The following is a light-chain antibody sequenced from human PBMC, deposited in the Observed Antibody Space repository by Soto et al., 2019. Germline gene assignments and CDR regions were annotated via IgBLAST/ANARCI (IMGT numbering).Light chain of an antibody. CDR1: SSDVGGYRY. CDR3: SSYTSSSTLGV. Sequence: QSALTKPASVSGSPGQSITISCTGTSSDVGGYRYVSWYQQHPGKAPKLMIYDVSNRPSGVSNRFSGSKSGNTASLTISGLQAEDEADYYCSSYTSSSTLGVFGTGTKVTVL. CDR2: DVS. V-gene: IGLV2-14*01. J-gene: IGLJ1*01.